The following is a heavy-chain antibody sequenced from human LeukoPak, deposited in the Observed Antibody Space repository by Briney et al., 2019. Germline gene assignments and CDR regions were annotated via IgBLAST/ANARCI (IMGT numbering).Heavy chain of an antibody. CDR1: GYTFTSYD. J-gene: IGHJ4*02. V-gene: IGHV1-8*01. Sequence: GASVKVSCKASGYTFTSYDINWVRQAIGQGPEWMGWMNPNSGNTGYAQKFQGRVTMTRNTSISTAYMELSSLRSEDTAVYYCARGYDSSGYYEGFDYWGQGTLVTVSS. CDR2: MNPNSGNT. CDR3: ARGYDSSGYYEGFDY. D-gene: IGHD3-22*01.